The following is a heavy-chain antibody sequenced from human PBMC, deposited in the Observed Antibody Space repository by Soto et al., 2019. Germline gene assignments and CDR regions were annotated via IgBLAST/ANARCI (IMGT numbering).Heavy chain of an antibody. CDR2: ISYDGSNK. CDR1: GFTFSSYG. V-gene: IGHV3-30*18. Sequence: GGSLRLSCAASGFTFSSYGMHWVRQAPGKGLEWVAVISYDGSNKYYADSVKGRFTISRDNSKNTLYLQMNSLRAEDTAVYYCAKDYCSGGSCYSLYYYYYMDVWGKGTTVTVSS. J-gene: IGHJ6*03. D-gene: IGHD2-15*01. CDR3: AKDYCSGGSCYSLYYYYYMDV.